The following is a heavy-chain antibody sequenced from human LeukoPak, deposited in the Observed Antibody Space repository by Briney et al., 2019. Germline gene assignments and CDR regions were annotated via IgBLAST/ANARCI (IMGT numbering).Heavy chain of an antibody. V-gene: IGHV4-30-2*01. D-gene: IGHD6-19*01. CDR2: IYHSGST. CDR3: AATYSSGWYIGSYFDY. CDR1: GGSISSGAYS. Sequence: SQTLSLTCAVSGGSISSGAYSWSWIRQPPGKGLEWIGYIYHSGSTYYNPSLKSRVTISVDTSKNQFSLKLSSVTAADTAVYYCAATYSSGWYIGSYFDYWGQGTLVTVSS. J-gene: IGHJ4*02.